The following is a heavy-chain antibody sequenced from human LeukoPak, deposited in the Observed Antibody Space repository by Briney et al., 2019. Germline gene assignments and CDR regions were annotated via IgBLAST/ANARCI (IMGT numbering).Heavy chain of an antibody. V-gene: IGHV1-69*13. D-gene: IGHD4-17*01. CDR3: TFLYGDIDAFDI. CDR2: ITPLFGTA. J-gene: IGHJ3*02. Sequence: SVKVSCKASGGTFSKYTISWVRQRPGQGLEWMGGITPLFGTANYAQKFQGRVTITADESASTAYMELSSLRSEDTAVYYCTFLYGDIDAFDIWGQGTMVTVSS. CDR1: GGTFSKYT.